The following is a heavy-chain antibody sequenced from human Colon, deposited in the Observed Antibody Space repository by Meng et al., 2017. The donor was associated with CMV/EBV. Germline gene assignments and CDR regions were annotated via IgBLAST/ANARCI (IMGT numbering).Heavy chain of an antibody. CDR1: GGSMITYY. J-gene: IGHJ5*02. V-gene: IGHV4-59*08. CDR2: IYYSGRP. Sequence: SETLSLTCSASGGSMITYYYTWIRQPPGKGLEWIGYIYYSGRPYYDPSLRSRLLISLDSSKNQFSLKLTSVTAADKAVYYCARGGDSRGGAWFDPWGQGTLVTVSS. D-gene: IGHD3-22*01. CDR3: ARGGDSRGGAWFDP.